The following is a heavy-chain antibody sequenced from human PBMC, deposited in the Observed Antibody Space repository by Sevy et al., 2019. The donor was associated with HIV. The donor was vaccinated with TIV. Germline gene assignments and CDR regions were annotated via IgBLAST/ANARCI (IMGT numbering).Heavy chain of an antibody. J-gene: IGHJ4*02. Sequence: GGSLRLSCTASGFTFRNYAMNWVRQAPGKGLERVALISYDGSNKYYADSMRGRFAISRDNSKNTLYLQMNSLKPEDTAIYYCAREGQLWFVYYFDNWGQGTLVTVSS. CDR1: GFTFRNYA. D-gene: IGHD3-10*01. CDR3: AREGQLWFVYYFDN. V-gene: IGHV3-30*09. CDR2: ISYDGSNK.